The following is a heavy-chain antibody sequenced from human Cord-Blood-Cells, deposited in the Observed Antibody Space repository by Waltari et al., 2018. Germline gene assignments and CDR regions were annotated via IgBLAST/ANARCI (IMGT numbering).Heavy chain of an antibody. D-gene: IGHD3-10*01. J-gene: IGHJ4*02. CDR2: INPNSGGT. V-gene: IGHV1-2*04. CDR3: VRDRLHGSGSYYFDY. CDR1: GYTFTGYY. Sequence: QVQLVQSGAEVKKPGASVKVSCKASGYTFTGYYMHWVRQAPGQGLEWMGWINPNSGGTNYAQKFQGWVTMTRDTSISTAYMELSRLRSDDTAVYYCVRDRLHGSGSYYFDYWGQGTLVTVSS.